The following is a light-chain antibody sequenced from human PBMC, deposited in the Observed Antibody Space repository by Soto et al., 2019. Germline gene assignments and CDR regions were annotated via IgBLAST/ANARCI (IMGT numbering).Light chain of an antibody. J-gene: IGLJ1*01. CDR1: NSDVGGHNY. Sequence: QSALTQPASVSLSLGQSITISCTGSNSDVGGHNYVSWYQQHPGKAPKLMIYEVGIRPSGVSTRFSGSKSGNTASLTISGLQAEDEADYYCSSYTSTILYVFGTGTKVTVL. CDR3: SSYTSTILYV. V-gene: IGLV2-14*01. CDR2: EVG.